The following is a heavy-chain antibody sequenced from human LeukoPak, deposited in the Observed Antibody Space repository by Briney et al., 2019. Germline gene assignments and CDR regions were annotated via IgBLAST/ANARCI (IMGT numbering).Heavy chain of an antibody. Sequence: TGGSLRLSCVASGFTFSSYWVAWVRQAPGTGLEWVANINQDGSEKNYVASVKGRFTISRDNAKNSLCLQMNSLRAEDTAVYYCARDARLYYYDSSEGDGWFDPWGQGTLVTVSS. D-gene: IGHD3-22*01. V-gene: IGHV3-7*05. CDR3: ARDARLYYYDSSEGDGWFDP. CDR2: INQDGSEK. CDR1: GFTFSSYW. J-gene: IGHJ5*02.